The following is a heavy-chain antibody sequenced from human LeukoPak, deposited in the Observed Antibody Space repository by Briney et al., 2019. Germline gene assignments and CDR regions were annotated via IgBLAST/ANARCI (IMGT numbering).Heavy chain of an antibody. Sequence: LETLSLTCAVSGGSFCGYFWSWVRQPPGTGLGWSGEINHSGSTSYNTSLKSRVAILAYTSKNQISLSLSSIPAADRAVYYCARGSLYSSGTSWDAFDIWRQATMVTVYS. CDR3: ARGSLYSSGTSWDAFDI. CDR1: GGSFCGYF. CDR2: INHSGST. V-gene: IGHV4-34*01. D-gene: IGHD6-19*01. J-gene: IGHJ3*02.